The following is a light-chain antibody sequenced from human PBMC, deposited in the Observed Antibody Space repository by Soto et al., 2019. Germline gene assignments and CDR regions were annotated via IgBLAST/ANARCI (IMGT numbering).Light chain of an antibody. Sequence: EIVMTQSPATLSVSPGERATLSSRASQSVSSNLAWYQQKPGQAPRLLIYGASTRATGIPARFSGSGSGTEFTLTISSLQSEDFAFYYCQQYNNWPTWTFGQGTKVDI. V-gene: IGKV3-15*01. CDR1: QSVSSN. CDR2: GAS. CDR3: QQYNNWPTWT. J-gene: IGKJ1*01.